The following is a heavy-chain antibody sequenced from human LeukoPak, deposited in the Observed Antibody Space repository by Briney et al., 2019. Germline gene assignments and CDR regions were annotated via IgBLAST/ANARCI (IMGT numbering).Heavy chain of an antibody. CDR1: GFTFSSYA. J-gene: IGHJ5*02. V-gene: IGHV3-30*18. CDR2: ISYDGSNK. CDR3: AKDSGLRSNWFDP. Sequence: PGGSLRLSCAASGFTFSSYAMSWVRQAPGKGLEWVAVISYDGSNKYYADSVKGRFTISRDNSKNTLYLQMNSLRAEDTAVYYCAKDSGLRSNWFDPWGQGTLVTVSS. D-gene: IGHD5-12*01.